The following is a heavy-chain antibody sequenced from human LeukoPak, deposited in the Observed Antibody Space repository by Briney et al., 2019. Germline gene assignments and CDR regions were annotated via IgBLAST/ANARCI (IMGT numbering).Heavy chain of an antibody. D-gene: IGHD2-21*02. Sequence: GASVTVSCTASGYTFTSYYMHWVRQAPGQGLEWMGIINPSGGSTSYAQKFQGRVTRTRDTSTSTVYMELSSLRSEDTAVYYCARSCGGDCYFLDYWGQGTLVTVSS. V-gene: IGHV1-46*01. J-gene: IGHJ4*02. CDR1: GYTFTSYY. CDR2: INPSGGST. CDR3: ARSCGGDCYFLDY.